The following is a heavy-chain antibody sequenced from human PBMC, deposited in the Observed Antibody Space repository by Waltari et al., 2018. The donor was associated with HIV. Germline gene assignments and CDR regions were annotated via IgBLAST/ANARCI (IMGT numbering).Heavy chain of an antibody. V-gene: IGHV1-3*01. CDR2: INSGNGNS. Sequence: QVLLVQSGPEVKKPGASVTISCQASGYTFTSYTVHWVRQAPGRGLEWLGWINSGNGNSRYSPGFQDILTMTRDISATTSYLVLSGLTSDDTALYFCARSGIVRGRNYELLVFWGQGT. D-gene: IGHD3-16*01. CDR3: ARSGIVRGRNYELLVF. CDR1: GYTFTSYT. J-gene: IGHJ4*01.